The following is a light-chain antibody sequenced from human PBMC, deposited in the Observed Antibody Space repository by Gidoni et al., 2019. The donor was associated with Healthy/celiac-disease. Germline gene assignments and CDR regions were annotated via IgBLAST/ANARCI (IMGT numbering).Light chain of an antibody. CDR1: SSDVGCSNY. Sequence: QSALTQPRSVSGYPGQSVTIPVTGTSSDVGCSNYVSWYHQHPGKAPKLMIYDVSKRPSGVPDRFSGSKSGNTASLTISGLQAEDEADYYCCSYAGSYTYVVFGGGTKLTVL. CDR3: CSYAGSYTYVV. J-gene: IGLJ2*01. CDR2: DVS. V-gene: IGLV2-11*01.